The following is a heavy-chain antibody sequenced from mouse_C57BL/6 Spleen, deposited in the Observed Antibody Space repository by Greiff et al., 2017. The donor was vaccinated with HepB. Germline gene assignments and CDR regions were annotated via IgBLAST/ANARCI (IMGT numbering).Heavy chain of an antibody. CDR3: TTGYYYGSSRYFDV. J-gene: IGHJ1*03. D-gene: IGHD1-1*01. Sequence: VQLQQSGAELVRPGASVKLSCTASGFNIKDDYMHWVKQRPEQGLEWIGWIDPENGDTEYASKFQGKATITADTSSNTAYLQLSSLTSEDTAVYYCTTGYYYGSSRYFDVWGTRTTVTVSS. CDR1: GFNIKDDY. V-gene: IGHV14-4*01. CDR2: IDPENGDT.